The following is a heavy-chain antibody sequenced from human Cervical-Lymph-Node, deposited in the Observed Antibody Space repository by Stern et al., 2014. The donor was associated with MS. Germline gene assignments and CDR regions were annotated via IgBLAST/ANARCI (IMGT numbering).Heavy chain of an antibody. CDR3: AKGFCNSDSCNFFY. CDR2: VNPNSGDT. CDR1: GYSFTNYD. D-gene: IGHD2/OR15-2a*01. J-gene: IGHJ4*02. V-gene: IGHV1-8*01. Sequence: QVQLVQSGAELKKPGAAVKVSCKASGYSFTNYDINWVRLATGHGHELMGWVNPNSGDTRHTQKFLGTGTMTSETSIDTAYMELTRLTAEDTAMYHCAKGFCNSDSCNFFYWGQGTLVTVSS.